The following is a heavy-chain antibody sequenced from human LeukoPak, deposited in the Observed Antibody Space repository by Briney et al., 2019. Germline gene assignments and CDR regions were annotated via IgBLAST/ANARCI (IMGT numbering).Heavy chain of an antibody. CDR2: IYTSGST. J-gene: IGHJ3*02. CDR1: GGSFSGYY. CDR3: ARHVKRGDAFDI. Sequence: PSETLSLTCAVYGGSFSGYYWSWIRQPPGKGLEWIGYIYTSGSTNYNPSLKSRVTISVDTSKNQFSLKLSSVTAADTAVYYCARHVKRGDAFDIWGQGTMVTVSS. V-gene: IGHV4-4*09.